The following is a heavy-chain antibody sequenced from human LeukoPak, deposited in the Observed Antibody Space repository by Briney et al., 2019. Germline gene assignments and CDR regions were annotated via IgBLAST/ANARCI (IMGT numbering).Heavy chain of an antibody. CDR3: AIGGYDSSGLYFDY. CDR1: GYTLTELS. V-gene: IGHV1-24*01. D-gene: IGHD3-22*01. Sequence: ASVKVSCKVSGYTLTELSMHWVRQAPGKGLEWEGGFDPEDGETIYAQKFQGRVTMTEDTSTDTAYTELSSLRSEDTAVYYCAIGGYDSSGLYFDYWGQGTLVTVSS. CDR2: FDPEDGET. J-gene: IGHJ4*02.